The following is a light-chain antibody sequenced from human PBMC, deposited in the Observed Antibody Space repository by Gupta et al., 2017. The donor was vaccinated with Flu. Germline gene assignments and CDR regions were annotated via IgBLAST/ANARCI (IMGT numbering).Light chain of an antibody. Sequence: DIQMTQSPSSLSAAVGDRDTITCRASQGIRNDLRWYQQKTGKAPKRLIYAASSLQSGVPSRLSGSGCGTEFTLTISSRQPEDFATYYCLQHYSNPPHTFGDGTKVDIK. J-gene: IGKJ3*01. V-gene: IGKV1-17*01. CDR1: QGIRND. CDR2: AAS. CDR3: LQHYSNPPHT.